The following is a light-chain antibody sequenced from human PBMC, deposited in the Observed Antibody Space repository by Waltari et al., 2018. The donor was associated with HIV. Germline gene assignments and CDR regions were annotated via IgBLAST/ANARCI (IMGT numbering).Light chain of an antibody. CDR3: QQSYSTPLT. CDR1: QTLFYSPDNKNH. Sequence: DIVLTQSPESLTVSLGEGASISCKSSQTLFYSPDNKNHLAWYQQKAGQSPKLLFSWASVRQPGVPDRFSGSGSGTNFTLTIASLQAEDVATYYCQQSYSTPLTFSPGTTVHI. V-gene: IGKV4-1*01. J-gene: IGKJ3*01. CDR2: WAS.